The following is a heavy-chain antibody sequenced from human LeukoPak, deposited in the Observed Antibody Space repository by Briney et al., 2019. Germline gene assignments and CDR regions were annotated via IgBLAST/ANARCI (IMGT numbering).Heavy chain of an antibody. CDR2: INPNSGGT. Sequence: ASVKVSCKASGYTFTGYHIHWVRQAPGQGLEWMGWINPNSGGTNYAQKFQGRVTMTRDTSIRTAYIELNSLRSDDTAVYYCARGYCTGGSCSGAWFDPWGQGTLVTVSS. V-gene: IGHV1-2*02. CDR1: GYTFTGYH. CDR3: ARGYCTGGSCSGAWFDP. D-gene: IGHD2-15*01. J-gene: IGHJ5*02.